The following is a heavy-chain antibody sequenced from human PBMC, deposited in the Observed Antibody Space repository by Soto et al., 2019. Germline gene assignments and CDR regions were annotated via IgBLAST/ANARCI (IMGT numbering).Heavy chain of an antibody. CDR2: ISYDGSNK. J-gene: IGHJ4*02. CDR1: GFTFSSYA. CDR3: ARDSYSIVGAFVY. D-gene: IGHD1-26*01. V-gene: IGHV3-30-3*01. Sequence: QVQLVESGGGVVQPGRSLRLSCAASGFTFSSYAMHWVRQAPGKGLEWVAVISYDGSNKYYADSVKGRFTISRDNSKNTLYLQVNSLRAEDTAVYYCARDSYSIVGAFVYWGQGPLVTVSS.